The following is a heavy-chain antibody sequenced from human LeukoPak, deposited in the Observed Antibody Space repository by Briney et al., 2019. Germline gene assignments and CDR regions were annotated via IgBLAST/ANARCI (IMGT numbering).Heavy chain of an antibody. CDR1: GYTFTGYY. Sequence: GASVKVSCKASGYTFTGYYMHWVRQAPGQGLEWMGWINPNSGGTNYAQKFQGRVTMTRDTSISTAYMELSRLRSDDTAVYYCARDQGATDYYYYGMDVWGQGTTVTVSS. J-gene: IGHJ6*02. CDR2: INPNSGGT. CDR3: ARDQGATDYYYYGMDV. D-gene: IGHD5-24*01. V-gene: IGHV1-2*02.